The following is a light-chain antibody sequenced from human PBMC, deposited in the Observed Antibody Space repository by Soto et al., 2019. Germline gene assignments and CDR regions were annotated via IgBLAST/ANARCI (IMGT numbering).Light chain of an antibody. CDR1: SSDVGSYNL. V-gene: IGLV2-23*01. Sequence: QSVLTQPASVSGSPGQSITISCTGTSSDVGSYNLVSWYQQHPGKAPKLMIYEGSKRPSGVSNRFSGSKSGNTASLTISGLQAEDEADYYCRSYAGSSTYVFGTGTKFTV. J-gene: IGLJ1*01. CDR2: EGS. CDR3: RSYAGSSTYV.